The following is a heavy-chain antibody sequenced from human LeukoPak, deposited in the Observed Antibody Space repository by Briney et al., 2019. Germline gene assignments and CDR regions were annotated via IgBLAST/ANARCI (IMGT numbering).Heavy chain of an antibody. D-gene: IGHD2-15*01. J-gene: IGHJ6*02. V-gene: IGHV3-11*01. CDR3: ARDRRYCSGGSCYSNYYYYHGMDV. CDR2: ISSSGSTI. Sequence: GGSLRLSCAASGFTFSDYYMSWIRQAPGKGLEWVSYISSSGSTIYYADSVKGRFTISRDNAKNSLYLQMNSLRAEDTAVYYCARDRRYCSGGSCYSNYYYYHGMDVWGQGTTVTVSS. CDR1: GFTFSDYY.